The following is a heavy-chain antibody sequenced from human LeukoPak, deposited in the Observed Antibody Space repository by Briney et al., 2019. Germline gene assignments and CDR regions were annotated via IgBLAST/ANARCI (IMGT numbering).Heavy chain of an antibody. J-gene: IGHJ4*02. CDR2: ISSSSSYI. CDR1: GFTFSSYS. Sequence: GGSLRLSCAASGFTFSSYSMNWVRQAPGKGLEWVSSISSSSSYIYYADSVKGRFTISRDNAKNSLYLQMNSLRAEDTAVYYCATDGLAAAGTLSKNWGQGTLVTVSS. CDR3: ATDGLAAAGTLSKN. D-gene: IGHD6-13*01. V-gene: IGHV3-21*01.